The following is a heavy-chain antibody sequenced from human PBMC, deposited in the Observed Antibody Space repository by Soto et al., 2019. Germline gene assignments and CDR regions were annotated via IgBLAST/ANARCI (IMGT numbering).Heavy chain of an antibody. CDR3: ARLTERSSWFDP. J-gene: IGHJ5*02. CDR2: IIPILGIA. CDR1: GGTFSSYT. D-gene: IGHD1-26*01. V-gene: IGHV1-69*02. Sequence: QVQLVQSGAEVQKPGSSVKVSCKASGGTFSSYTISWVRQAPGQGLEWMGRIIPILGIANYAQKFQGRVTITADKSTSTAYMELSSLRSEDTAVYYCARLTERSSWFDPWGQGTLVTVSS.